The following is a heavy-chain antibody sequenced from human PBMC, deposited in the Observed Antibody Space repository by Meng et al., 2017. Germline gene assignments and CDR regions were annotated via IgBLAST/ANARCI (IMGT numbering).Heavy chain of an antibody. CDR2: INAYNGCT. J-gene: IGHJ4*02. CDR1: AHTLSSDG. CDR3: ATRGNPYLDC. Sequence: QVQLVQSGAEVKKPGPSVKVSCNASAHTLSSDGFAWVRQSPGQGLEWMGWINAYNGCTDYAQKFLGRVTLTTDTSTNTGYMQLRSLTSDDTAVYYCATRGNPYLDCWGQGTLVTVSS. V-gene: IGHV1-18*01.